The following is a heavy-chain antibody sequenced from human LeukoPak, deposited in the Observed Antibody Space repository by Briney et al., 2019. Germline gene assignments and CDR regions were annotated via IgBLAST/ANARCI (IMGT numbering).Heavy chain of an antibody. CDR2: MNPNSGNT. V-gene: IGHV1-8*01. Sequence: GASVKVSCKASGYTFTSYDINWVRQATGQGLEWMGWMNPNSGNTGYAQKFQGRVTMTRNTSISTAYMELSSLRSEDTAVYYCARVDYSNDYYYYYMDVWGKGTTVTVSS. J-gene: IGHJ6*03. CDR3: ARVDYSNDYYYYYMDV. CDR1: GYTFTSYD. D-gene: IGHD4-11*01.